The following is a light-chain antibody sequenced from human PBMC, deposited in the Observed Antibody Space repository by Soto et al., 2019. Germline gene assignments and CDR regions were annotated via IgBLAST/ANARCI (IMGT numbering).Light chain of an antibody. CDR1: QSISSW. J-gene: IGKJ1*01. V-gene: IGKV1-5*01. CDR3: QQYKSYSSP. CDR2: DAS. Sequence: DIQMTQPPSTLSASVGDRVTITCRASQSISSWLAWYQQKPGKAPKLLIFDASSLKSGVPSRFRGSGSGTEFTLTISSLQPDDFGTYYCQQYKSYSSPFGQ.